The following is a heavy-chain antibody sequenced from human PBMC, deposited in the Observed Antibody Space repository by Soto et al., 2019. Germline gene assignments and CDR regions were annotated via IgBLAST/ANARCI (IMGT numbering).Heavy chain of an antibody. J-gene: IGHJ4*02. CDR3: ARDNPEYNWNLDY. CDR1: GFTFSSYG. CDR2: ISYDGSNK. D-gene: IGHD1-20*01. Sequence: QVQLVESGGGVVQPGRSLRLSCAASGFTFSSYGMHWVRQAPGKGLEWVAVISYDGSNKYYADSVKGRFTISRDNSKNTRYLQMNSLRAEDTAVYYCARDNPEYNWNLDYWGQRTLVTVSS. V-gene: IGHV3-30*03.